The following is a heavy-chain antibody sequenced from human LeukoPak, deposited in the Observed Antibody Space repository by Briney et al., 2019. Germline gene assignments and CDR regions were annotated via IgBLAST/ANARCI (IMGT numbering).Heavy chain of an antibody. D-gene: IGHD6-19*01. Sequence: SETLSLTCAVYGGSFSGYYWSWIRQPPGKGLEWIGELNHSGSTNYNPSLKSRVTISVDTSKNQFSLKLSSVTAADTAVYYCARSNTPGIAVAGTGFDYWGQGTPVTVSS. CDR3: ARSNTPGIAVAGTGFDY. J-gene: IGHJ4*02. CDR1: GGSFSGYY. CDR2: LNHSGST. V-gene: IGHV4-34*01.